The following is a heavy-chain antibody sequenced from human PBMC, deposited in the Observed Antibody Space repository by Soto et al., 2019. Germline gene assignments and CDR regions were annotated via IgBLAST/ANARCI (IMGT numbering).Heavy chain of an antibody. Sequence: SETLSLTCAVHGGSFSGYYWSWIRQPPGKGLEWIGEINHSGSTNYNPSLKSRVTISVDTSKNQFSLKLSSVTAADTAVYYCARGPASYSSSWYWWFDPWGQGTLVTVSS. D-gene: IGHD6-13*01. CDR2: INHSGST. V-gene: IGHV4-34*01. CDR3: ARGPASYSSSWYWWFDP. J-gene: IGHJ5*02. CDR1: GGSFSGYY.